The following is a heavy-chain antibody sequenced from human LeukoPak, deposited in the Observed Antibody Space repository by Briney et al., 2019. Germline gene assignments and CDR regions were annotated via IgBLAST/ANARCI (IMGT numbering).Heavy chain of an antibody. J-gene: IGHJ6*03. Sequence: SETLSLTCTVSGGSISSYYWSWIRQPPGKGLEWIGYIYASGSTNYNPSLKSRVTISVDTSKNQFSLKLSSVTDADTAVYHCARMTDQDYYYYYMDVWGKGTTVTVSS. CDR1: GGSISSYY. CDR3: ARMTDQDYYYYYMDV. CDR2: IYASGST. V-gene: IGHV4-4*09.